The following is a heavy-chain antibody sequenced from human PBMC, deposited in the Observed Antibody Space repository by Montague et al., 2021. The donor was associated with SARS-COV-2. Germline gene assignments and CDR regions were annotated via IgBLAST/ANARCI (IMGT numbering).Heavy chain of an antibody. J-gene: IGHJ3*02. CDR1: GGSISSSSYY. CDR3: ARVKWELSVGNVFDI. CDR2: IYHSGGT. V-gene: IGHV4-39*01. D-gene: IGHD1-26*01. Sequence: SETLSLTCTVSGGSISSSSYYWAWIRQPPGKGLEWIGSIYHSGGTFYNPSLKSRVSMSVDTSKNQFSLKLSPVTAADTAMYYCARVKWELSVGNVFDIWGQGTMATVSS.